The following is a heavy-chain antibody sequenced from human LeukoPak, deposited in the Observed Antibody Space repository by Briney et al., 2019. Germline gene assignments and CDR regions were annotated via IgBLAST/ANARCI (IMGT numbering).Heavy chain of an antibody. V-gene: IGHV4-31*03. Sequence: YPSETLSLTCTVSGGSISSGGYYWSWIRQHPGKGLEWIGYIYYSGSTYYNPSLKSRVTISVDTSKNQFSLRLSSVTAADTAVYYCARINRRIAARNDYWGQGTLVTVSS. D-gene: IGHD6-6*01. J-gene: IGHJ4*02. CDR3: ARINRRIAARNDY. CDR2: IYYSGST. CDR1: GGSISSGGYY.